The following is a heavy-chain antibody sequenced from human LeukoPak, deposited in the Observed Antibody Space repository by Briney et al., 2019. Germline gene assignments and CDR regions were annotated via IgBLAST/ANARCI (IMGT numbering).Heavy chain of an antibody. V-gene: IGHV4-34*01. CDR2: INHSGST. J-gene: IGHJ6*03. D-gene: IGHD5-18*01. CDR1: GGSFSGYY. Sequence: SETLSLTCAAYGGSFSGYYWSWIRQPPGKGLEWIGEINHSGSTNYNPSLKSRVTISVDTSKNQFSLKLSSVTAADTAVYYCARGPGRVAGYSYGSYYYYYMDVWGKGTTVTVSS. CDR3: ARGPGRVAGYSYGSYYYYYMDV.